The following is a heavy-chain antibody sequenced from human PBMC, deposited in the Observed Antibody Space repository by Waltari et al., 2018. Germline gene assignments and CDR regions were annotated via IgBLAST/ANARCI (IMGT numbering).Heavy chain of an antibody. CDR3: ARHDFGVGGLDV. CDR1: RYSFTRYC. V-gene: IGHV5-10-1*03. CDR2: IDPSDHYT. D-gene: IGHD3-16*01. J-gene: IGHJ6*02. Sequence: EVQLVQSVAELKKPGESLRISCKGSRYSFTRYCTRCVRQMPGKGMAWMWRIDPSDHYTNDSPSIQGHVTISADKSISTAYLQWSTLKASDTAMYYCARHDFGVGGLDVWGQGTTVTVSS.